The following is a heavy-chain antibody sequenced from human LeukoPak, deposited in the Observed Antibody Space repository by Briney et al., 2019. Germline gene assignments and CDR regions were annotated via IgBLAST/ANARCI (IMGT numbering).Heavy chain of an antibody. CDR3: ARRGLAASSDS. J-gene: IGHJ4*02. V-gene: IGHV1-2*02. CDR2: INPHSGST. Sequence: ASVKVSCKASGYSFTGYFILWMRQAPGQGLEWLGWINPHSGSTNYAPKFQGRVTSTGDTSINTVYLEVTSLRPDDTAIYYCARRGLAASSDSWGQGTLVTVSS. D-gene: IGHD2-15*01. CDR1: GYSFTGYF.